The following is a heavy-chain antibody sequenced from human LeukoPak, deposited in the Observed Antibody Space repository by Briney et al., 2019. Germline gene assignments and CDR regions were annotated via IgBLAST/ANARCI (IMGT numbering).Heavy chain of an antibody. CDR3: ARESGLAGQGGFDI. D-gene: IGHD3-10*01. CDR2: ISSNGGNT. J-gene: IGHJ3*02. V-gene: IGHV3-64*01. CDR1: GFTFSNYE. Sequence: PGGSLRLSCAASGFTFSNYEMHWVRQAPGKGLEYVSSISSNGGNTFYTNSVKGRFTISRDDSRKTLHIQMGSLRPEDMAVYYCARESGLAGQGGFDIWGQGTMVTVSS.